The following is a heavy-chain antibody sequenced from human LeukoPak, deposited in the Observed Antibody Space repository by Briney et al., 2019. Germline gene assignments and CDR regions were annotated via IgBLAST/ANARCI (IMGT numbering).Heavy chain of an antibody. J-gene: IGHJ6*03. CDR2: IYYSGST. CDR1: GGSISSYY. Sequence: SETLSLTCTVSGGSISSYYWSWIRQPPGKGLEWIGYIYYSGSTNYNPSLKSRVTISVDTSKNQFSLKLSSVTAADTAVYYCARTTEGYCRGRSCYSYFYSMDVWGTGTTV. V-gene: IGHV4-59*01. D-gene: IGHD2-15*01. CDR3: ARTTEGYCRGRSCYSYFYSMDV.